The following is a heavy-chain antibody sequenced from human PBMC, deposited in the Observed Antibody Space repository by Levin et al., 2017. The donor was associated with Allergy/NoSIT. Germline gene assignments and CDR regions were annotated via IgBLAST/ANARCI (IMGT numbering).Heavy chain of an antibody. J-gene: IGHJ6*03. Sequence: SCTVSGGSISNDNYYWTWIRQHPGKGLEWIGNIYYSGSTNYNPSLKSRPSISLDTSRNQFSLKLTSVTAADRAVYYCARGVAGAGGRTFYMDVWGKGTTVSVSS. CDR3: ARGVAGAGGRTFYMDV. V-gene: IGHV4-31*03. CDR2: IYYSGST. D-gene: IGHD6-13*01. CDR1: GGSISNDNYY.